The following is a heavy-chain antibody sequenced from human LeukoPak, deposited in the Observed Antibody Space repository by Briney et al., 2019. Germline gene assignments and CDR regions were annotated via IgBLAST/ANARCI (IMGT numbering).Heavy chain of an antibody. J-gene: IGHJ6*02. CDR3: AREGVSMIRGIIFNYYGMDV. D-gene: IGHD3-10*01. CDR2: TYYKSKWYD. V-gene: IGHV6-1*01. CDR1: GDSVSSNNAA. Sequence: SQTVSLTCVISGDSVSSNNAAWNWIRQSPSRGLEGLGRTYYKSKWYDDYAVSVKRRITIKPDTSRNQFSLQLKSVTPEDTAVYYCAREGVSMIRGIIFNYYGMDVWGQGTAVSVSS.